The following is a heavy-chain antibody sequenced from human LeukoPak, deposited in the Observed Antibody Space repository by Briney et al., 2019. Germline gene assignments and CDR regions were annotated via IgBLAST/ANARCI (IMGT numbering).Heavy chain of an antibody. CDR1: GGSISSSSYY. V-gene: IGHV4-39*07. D-gene: IGHD6-6*01. CDR3: ARGLWSSSTTLDY. J-gene: IGHJ4*02. Sequence: SETLSLTCTVSGGSISSSSYYWGWIRQPPGKGLEWIGSIYYSGTTYYNPSLKSRVTISVDTSKNQFSLKLSPVTAADTAVYYCARGLWSSSTTLDYWGQGTLVTVSS. CDR2: IYYSGTT.